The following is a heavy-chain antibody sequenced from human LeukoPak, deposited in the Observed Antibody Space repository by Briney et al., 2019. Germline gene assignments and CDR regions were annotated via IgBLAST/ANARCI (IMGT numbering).Heavy chain of an antibody. CDR1: GASISVYY. V-gene: IGHV4-59*01. J-gene: IGHJ3*01. CDR2: IYYSGST. Sequence: PSETLSLTCTVSGASISVYYWSWARQAPGEGLEWIGYIYYSGSTNYNPSLKSRVTMSVDTSKNQFSLNLSSVTAADTAVYYCARDRQHRDGFDVWGQGTMVTVSS. CDR3: ARDRQHRDGFDV.